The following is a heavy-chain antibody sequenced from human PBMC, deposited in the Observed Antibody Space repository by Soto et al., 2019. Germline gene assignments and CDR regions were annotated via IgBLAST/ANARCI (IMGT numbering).Heavy chain of an antibody. V-gene: IGHV4-59*01. Sequence: SETLSLTCTVSGGSISSYYWSWIRQPPGKGLEWIGYIYYSGSTNYNPSLKSRVTISVDTSKNQFSLKLSSVTAADTAVYYCARSRLEYYYDSSGYYGLDAFDIWGQGTMVTVSS. CDR1: GGSISSYY. D-gene: IGHD3-22*01. CDR2: IYYSGST. J-gene: IGHJ3*02. CDR3: ARSRLEYYYDSSGYYGLDAFDI.